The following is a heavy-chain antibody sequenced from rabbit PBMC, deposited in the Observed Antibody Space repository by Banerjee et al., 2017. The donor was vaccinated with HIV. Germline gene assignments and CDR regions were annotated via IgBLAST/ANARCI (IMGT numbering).Heavy chain of an antibody. CDR2: IYTGSGST. Sequence: QSLEESGGDLVKPGASLTLTCTASGFSFSSGYDMCWVRQAPGKGLEWIGCIYTGSGSTAYASWVNGRFTISRSTSLNTVDLKMTSLTAADTATYFCARANSGGIYYFHLWGQGTLVTVS. J-gene: IGHJ4*01. D-gene: IGHD1-1*01. V-gene: IGHV1S43*01. CDR3: ARANSGGIYYFHL. CDR1: GFSFSSGYD.